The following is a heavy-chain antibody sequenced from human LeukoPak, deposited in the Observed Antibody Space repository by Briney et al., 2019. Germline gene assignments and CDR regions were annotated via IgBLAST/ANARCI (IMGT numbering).Heavy chain of an antibody. Sequence: PGGSLRLSCAASGFTFINACMAWVRQAPGKGLEWVGRIKAKAHGGTIEYAAPVKGRFTISRDDSKHTLYLQMNSLKTEDTAVYYCTTDGVGVEGATYDNWGQGSLVSVSS. J-gene: IGHJ4*02. CDR1: GFTFINAC. V-gene: IGHV3-15*01. CDR2: IKAKAHGGTI. D-gene: IGHD1-26*01. CDR3: TTDGVGVEGATYDN.